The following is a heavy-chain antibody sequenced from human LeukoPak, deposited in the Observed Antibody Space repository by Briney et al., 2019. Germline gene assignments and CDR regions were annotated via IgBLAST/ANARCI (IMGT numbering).Heavy chain of an antibody. CDR2: IKQDGSEK. V-gene: IGHV3-7*01. CDR3: AGDRGSSGWYEFDY. Sequence: GGSLRLSCAASGFTSGTYWMSWVRQAPGKVLEWVANIKQDGSEKYYVDSVRGRFTISRDNAKNSLYLQMNSLRAEDTAVYYCAGDRGSSGWYEFDYWGQGTLVTVSS. D-gene: IGHD6-19*01. CDR1: GFTSGTYW. J-gene: IGHJ4*02.